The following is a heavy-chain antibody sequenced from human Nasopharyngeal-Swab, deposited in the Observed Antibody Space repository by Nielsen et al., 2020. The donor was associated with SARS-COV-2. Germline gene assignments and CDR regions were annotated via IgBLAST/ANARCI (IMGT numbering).Heavy chain of an antibody. V-gene: IGHV4-34*01. D-gene: IGHD3-16*01. Sequence: PGKGLEWIGEINHTGSTNYSPSLKSRVTISVDTSKNQFSLKLSSVTAADTAVYYCASMRPRYYYGMDVWGQGTTVTVSS. J-gene: IGHJ6*02. CDR2: INHTGST. CDR3: ASMRPRYYYGMDV.